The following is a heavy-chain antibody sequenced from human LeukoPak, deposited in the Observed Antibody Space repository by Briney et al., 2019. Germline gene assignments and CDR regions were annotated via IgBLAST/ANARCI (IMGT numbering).Heavy chain of an antibody. CDR2: ISGSGGSA. D-gene: IGHD2-21*02. V-gene: IGHV3-23*01. CDR3: AKSVKACGGDCYRWAPLGYYFDY. J-gene: IGHJ4*02. Sequence: GGSLRLSCAASGFTFSSYAMSWVRQAPGKGLEWVSAISGSGGSAYYADSVKGRFTISRDNSKNTLYLQMDSLRAEDTAVYYCAKSVKACGGDCYRWAPLGYYFDYWGQGTLVTVSS. CDR1: GFTFSSYA.